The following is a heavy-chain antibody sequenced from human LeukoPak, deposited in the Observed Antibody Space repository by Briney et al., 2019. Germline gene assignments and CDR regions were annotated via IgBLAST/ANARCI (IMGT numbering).Heavy chain of an antibody. V-gene: IGHV4-34*01. CDR2: INHSGST. D-gene: IGHD3-22*01. CDR3: ARRAYYYRDSSGYLGPYYYSMDV. J-gene: IGHJ6*03. Sequence: SETLSLTCAVYGGSFSGYYWSWIRQPPGKGLEWIGEINHSGSTNYNPSLKSRVTISVDTSKNQFSLKLSSVTAADTAVYYCARRAYYYRDSSGYLGPYYYSMDVWGKGTTVTVSS. CDR1: GGSFSGYY.